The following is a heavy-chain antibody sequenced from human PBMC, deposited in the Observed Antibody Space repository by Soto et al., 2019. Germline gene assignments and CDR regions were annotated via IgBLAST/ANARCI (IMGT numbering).Heavy chain of an antibody. CDR3: ARGDVFDI. V-gene: IGHV4-4*07. CDR2: IYSSGNA. Sequence: QVQLQESGPGLVKPSETVSLICTVSGDSISGYYWSWIRQPAGKGLEWIVRIYSSGNANYNPSLLSRVSTSVDMSKNQFSLKVTSVTAADTAMYYCARGDVFDIWGQGTKVTVSS. CDR1: GDSISGYY. J-gene: IGHJ3*02.